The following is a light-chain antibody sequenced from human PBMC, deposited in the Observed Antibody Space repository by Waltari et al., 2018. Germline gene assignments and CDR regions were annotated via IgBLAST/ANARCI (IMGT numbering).Light chain of an antibody. CDR2: EVS. J-gene: IGLJ2*01. V-gene: IGLV2-8*01. CDR1: SSDVGGFDY. Sequence: QSALTQPPSASGSPGQSVTISCTGTSSDVGGFDYVSWYQQHPGKVPRLRIYEVSKRPSGVPVRFSGSKSGNTASLTVSGLQVEDEADYYCSSFAGSSQMLFGGGTKLTVL. CDR3: SSFAGSSQML.